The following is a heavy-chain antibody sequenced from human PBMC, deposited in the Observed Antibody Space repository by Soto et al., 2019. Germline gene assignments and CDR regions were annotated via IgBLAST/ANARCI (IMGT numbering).Heavy chain of an antibody. CDR2: IKSKTDGGTT. D-gene: IGHD3-3*01. CDR3: TTEPYYDFWSGYSFGDY. V-gene: IGHV3-15*01. Sequence: EVQLVASGGGLVKPGGSLRLSCAASGFTFSNAWMSWVRQAPGKGLEWVGRIKSKTDGGTTDYAAPVKGRFTISRDDSKNTLYLQMNSLKTEDTAVYYCTTEPYYDFWSGYSFGDYWGQGTLVTVSS. CDR1: GFTFSNAW. J-gene: IGHJ4*02.